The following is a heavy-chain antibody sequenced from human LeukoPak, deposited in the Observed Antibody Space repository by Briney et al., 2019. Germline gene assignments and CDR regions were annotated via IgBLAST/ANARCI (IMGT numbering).Heavy chain of an antibody. J-gene: IGHJ4*02. D-gene: IGHD6-19*01. CDR3: ARTSSSGLVGGYYFDY. CDR2: IHHSGST. V-gene: IGHV4-38-2*02. Sequence: SETLSLTCTVSGYFISSGYYWGWIRQPPGNGLQWIGSIHHSGSTYYNPSLKSRVTISVDTSKNQFSLKLSSVTAADTAVYYCARTSSSGLVGGYYFDYWGQGTLVTVSS. CDR1: GYFISSGYY.